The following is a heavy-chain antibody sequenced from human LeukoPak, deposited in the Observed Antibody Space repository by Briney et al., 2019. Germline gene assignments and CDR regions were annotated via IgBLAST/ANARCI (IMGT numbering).Heavy chain of an antibody. J-gene: IGHJ4*02. V-gene: IGHV1-18*01. CDR1: GYIFNTNG. CDR2: ISAYSGVT. CDR3: ARGGLSTRWGLDY. Sequence: ASVKVSCKASGYIFNTNGINWVRQAPGQGLEWVAYISAYSGVTNSAQKFRDRVTMTIDTSTRTVYMELRSLTSDDSAVYYCARGGLSTRWGLDYWGQGTLVTVSS. D-gene: IGHD6-13*01.